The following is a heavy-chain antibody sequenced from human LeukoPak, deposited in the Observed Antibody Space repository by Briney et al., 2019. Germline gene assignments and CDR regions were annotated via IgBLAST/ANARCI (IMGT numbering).Heavy chain of an antibody. D-gene: IGHD2-8*02. CDR2: IYSDGST. CDR1: GFSVSTNY. Sequence: GGSLRLSCAASGFSVSTNYMGWVRQAPGKGLEWVSVIYSDGSTHYAESVKGRLTISRDNSKNTLYLQMNSLRAEDTAVYYYARDGGVPDPWGQGTLVTVSS. CDR3: ARDGGVPDP. J-gene: IGHJ5*02. V-gene: IGHV3-66*02.